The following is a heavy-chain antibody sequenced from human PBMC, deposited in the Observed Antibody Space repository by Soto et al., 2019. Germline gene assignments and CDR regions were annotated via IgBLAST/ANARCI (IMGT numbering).Heavy chain of an antibody. D-gene: IGHD2-2*01. V-gene: IGHV3-33*01. CDR1: GFTFSSYG. Sequence: QVQLVESGGGVVQPGRSLRLSCAASGFTFSSYGMHWVRQAPGKGLEWVAVIWYDGSNKYYADSVKGRFTISRDNSKNTLYLQMNSLRAEDTAVYYCARLGGYCSSTSCPHPFDYWGQGTLVTVSS. J-gene: IGHJ4*02. CDR3: ARLGGYCSSTSCPHPFDY. CDR2: IWYDGSNK.